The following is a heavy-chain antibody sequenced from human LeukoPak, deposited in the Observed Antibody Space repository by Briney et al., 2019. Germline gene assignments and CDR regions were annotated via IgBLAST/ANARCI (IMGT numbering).Heavy chain of an antibody. V-gene: IGHV1-2*02. CDR2: INPNSGGT. D-gene: IGHD4-17*01. CDR1: GYTFTGYY. CDR3: ARGNDYGDYFDY. J-gene: IGHJ4*02. Sequence: ASVKVSCKASGYTFTGYYMHWVRQAPGQGLEWMGWINPNSGGTNYAQKFQGRVTMARDTSISTAYMELSRLRSDDTAVYYCARGNDYGDYFDYWGQGTLVTVSS.